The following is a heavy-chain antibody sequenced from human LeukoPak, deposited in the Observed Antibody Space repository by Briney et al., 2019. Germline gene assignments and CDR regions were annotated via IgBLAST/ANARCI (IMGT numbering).Heavy chain of an antibody. CDR2: IKEDGSEK. V-gene: IGHV3-7*01. CDR3: ARAPSEIGGYYPEYFRH. CDR1: GFTFSSYW. D-gene: IGHD3-22*01. Sequence: GGSLRLSCAVSGFTFSSYWMSWVRQAPGKGLEWVANIKEDGSEKNYVDSVKGRFTISRDNAKNTVSLQMNSLRAEDTGVYYCARAPSEIGGYYPEYFRHWGQGTLVTVSS. J-gene: IGHJ1*01.